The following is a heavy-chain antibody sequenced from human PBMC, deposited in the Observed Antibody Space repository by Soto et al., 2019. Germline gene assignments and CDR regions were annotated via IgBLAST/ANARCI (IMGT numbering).Heavy chain of an antibody. CDR2: ISYDGSNK. Sequence: GGSLRLSCAASGFTFSSYAMHWVLQAPGKGLEWVAVISYDGSNKYYADSVKGRFTISRDNSKNTLYLQMNSLRAEDTAVYYCARSPFQWGWFDPWGQGTLVTVSS. J-gene: IGHJ5*02. CDR1: GFTFSSYA. V-gene: IGHV3-30-3*01. CDR3: ARSPFQWGWFDP. D-gene: IGHD1-26*01.